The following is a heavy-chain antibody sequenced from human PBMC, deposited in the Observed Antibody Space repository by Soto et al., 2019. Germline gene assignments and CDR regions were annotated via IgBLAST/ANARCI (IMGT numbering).Heavy chain of an antibody. CDR2: ISYDGSNK. CDR3: AKERGGDADY. CDR1: GFTFSSYG. D-gene: IGHD2-21*01. J-gene: IGHJ4*02. Sequence: QVQLVESGGGVVQPGRSLRLSCAASGFTFSSYGMHWVRQAPGKGLEWVAVISYDGSNKYYADSVKGRFTISRDNSNNTLYLQMNSLRAEDTAVYYCAKERGGDADYWGQGTLVTVSS. V-gene: IGHV3-30*18.